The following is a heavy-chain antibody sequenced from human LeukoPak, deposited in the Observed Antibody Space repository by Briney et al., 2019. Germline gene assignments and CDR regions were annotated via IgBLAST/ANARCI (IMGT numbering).Heavy chain of an antibody. J-gene: IGHJ4*02. CDR2: IRSSGGTT. CDR1: GSTFSSYA. CDR3: AKGLGYCSGDTCYYYFDN. D-gene: IGHD2-15*01. V-gene: IGHV3-23*01. Sequence: GSLRLSCTASGSTFSSYAMTWVRQAPGKGLEWVSTIRSSGGTTYYADSMKGRFTISRDNSKNTLYLQMNSLRAEDTAVYYCAKGLGYCSGDTCYYYFDNWGQGTLVTVSS.